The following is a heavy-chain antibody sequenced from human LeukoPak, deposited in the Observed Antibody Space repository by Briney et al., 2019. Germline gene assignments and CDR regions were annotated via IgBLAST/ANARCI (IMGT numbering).Heavy chain of an antibody. Sequence: SETPSLTCTVSGGSISSYYWSWIRQPPGKGLEWIGYISYSGSTNYNPSLKSRVTISVDTSKNQFSLKLSSVTAADTAVYYCARGLYSDAFDIWGQGTMVTVSS. J-gene: IGHJ3*02. CDR1: GGSISSYY. D-gene: IGHD2-15*01. V-gene: IGHV4-59*01. CDR3: ARGLYSDAFDI. CDR2: ISYSGST.